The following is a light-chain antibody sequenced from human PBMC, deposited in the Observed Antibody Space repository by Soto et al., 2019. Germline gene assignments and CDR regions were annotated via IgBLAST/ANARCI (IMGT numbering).Light chain of an antibody. J-gene: IGKJ1*01. CDR3: QQYSVSPRT. Sequence: ELVMTQSPGTLSLSPGERATVSCRASQSVSGSYLAWYQQKPGQVPRLLIYGAFNRAGGIPDRSSGSGSGTDFTLTINRLEPEDFAVYYCQQYSVSPRTFGQGTKVDI. V-gene: IGKV3-20*01. CDR2: GAF. CDR1: QSVSGSY.